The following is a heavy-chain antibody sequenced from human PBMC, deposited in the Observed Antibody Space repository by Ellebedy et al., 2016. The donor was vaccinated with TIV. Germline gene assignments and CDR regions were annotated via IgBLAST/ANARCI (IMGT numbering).Heavy chain of an antibody. CDR1: GFTFYRNA. J-gene: IGHJ4*02. V-gene: IGHV3-30-3*01. CDR3: ARYGVGSGLDY. CDR2: ISSDGNNK. Sequence: GESLKISCAASGFTFYRNAMHWVRRAPGKGLEWLAVISSDGNNKFYADSVKGRFTVSRDNSNTTLFVEMTSLRVEDTGVYYCARYGVGSGLDYWGQGTLVTVSS. D-gene: IGHD6-19*01.